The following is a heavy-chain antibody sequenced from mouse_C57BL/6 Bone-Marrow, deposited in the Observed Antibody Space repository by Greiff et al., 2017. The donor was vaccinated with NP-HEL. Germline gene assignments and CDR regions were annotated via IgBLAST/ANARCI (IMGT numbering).Heavy chain of an antibody. J-gene: IGHJ1*03. CDR1: GFPITSGYY. CDR3: AGDYDGYWYFDV. Sequence: QVQLKESGPGLVKPSQSLFLTCSITGFPITSGYYWIWIRQSPGKPLEWMGYITHSGETFYNPSLQSPISITRETSKNHFFLQLNSVTTEDTAMYYCAGDYDGYWYFDVWGTGTTVTVSS. CDR2: ITHSGET. V-gene: IGHV12-3*01. D-gene: IGHD2-3*01.